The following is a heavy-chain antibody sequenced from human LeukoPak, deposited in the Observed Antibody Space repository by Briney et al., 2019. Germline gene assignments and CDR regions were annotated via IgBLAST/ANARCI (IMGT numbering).Heavy chain of an antibody. Sequence: GESLQIFCKGSGYSFTSYWIGWVRQMPGEGLEWMGIIYPGDSDTRYSPSFQGQVTISADKSISTAYLQWSSLKASDTAMYDCARLSSSGWYGDYWGQGTLVTVSS. CDR2: IYPGDSDT. D-gene: IGHD6-19*01. V-gene: IGHV5-51*01. CDR3: ARLSSSGWYGDY. J-gene: IGHJ4*02. CDR1: GYSFTSYW.